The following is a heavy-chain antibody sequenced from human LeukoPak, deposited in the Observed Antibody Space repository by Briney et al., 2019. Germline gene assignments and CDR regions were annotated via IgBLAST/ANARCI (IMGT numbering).Heavy chain of an antibody. Sequence: GESLKISCKDSGNSFASSWIGWVRQMPGKGLDWMGIIYPGDSDSRYSASFQGQVTISADKSIRTAYLQWSSLKASDTAMYYCARRLPFTFGGVIDPDAFDIWGQGTMVTVSS. D-gene: IGHD3-16*02. J-gene: IGHJ3*02. CDR2: IYPGDSDS. CDR1: GNSFASSW. V-gene: IGHV5-51*01. CDR3: ARRLPFTFGGVIDPDAFDI.